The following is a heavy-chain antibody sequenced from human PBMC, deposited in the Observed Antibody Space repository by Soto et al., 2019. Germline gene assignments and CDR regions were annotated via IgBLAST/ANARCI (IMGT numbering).Heavy chain of an antibody. CDR1: GFTFSSYA. V-gene: IGHV3-23*01. CDR3: ANPPLRYSPRSTKTMFRDY. D-gene: IGHD5-18*01. Sequence: GGSLRLSCAASGFTFSSYAMSWVRQAPGKGLEWVSAISGSGGSTYYADSVKGRFTISRDNSKNTLYLQMNSLRAEDTAVYYCANPPLRYSPRSTKTMFRDYWGQGTLVTVSS. CDR2: ISGSGGST. J-gene: IGHJ4*02.